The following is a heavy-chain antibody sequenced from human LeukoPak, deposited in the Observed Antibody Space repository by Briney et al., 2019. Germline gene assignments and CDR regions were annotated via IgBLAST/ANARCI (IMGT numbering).Heavy chain of an antibody. D-gene: IGHD3-10*01. CDR1: GFTFSSYG. Sequence: GGSLRLSCAASGFTFSSYGMHWVRQAPGKGLEWVAFVRFDGTNKYYADSVKGRFTISRDNSKNTPYLQMNSLRAEDTAVYYCARVYQGVSLFDGIDYWGQGTLVTVSS. J-gene: IGHJ4*02. CDR3: ARVYQGVSLFDGIDY. V-gene: IGHV3-30*02. CDR2: VRFDGTNK.